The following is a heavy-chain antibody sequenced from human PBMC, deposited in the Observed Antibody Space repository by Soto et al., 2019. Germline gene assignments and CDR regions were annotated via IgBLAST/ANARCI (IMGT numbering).Heavy chain of an antibody. D-gene: IGHD3-10*01. CDR3: AARPYYYYGLDV. Sequence: PLSLTCTVSGGSITTPGYSWSWIRQPPGKAPEWSGYVYHNGNAYPKPSLKSRDTISLDGAKNQFSLKVTSVTAAHTGLYCGAARPYYYYGLDVWGQGTTVTVSS. CDR1: GGSITTPGYS. J-gene: IGHJ6*02. CDR2: VYHNGNA. V-gene: IGHV4-30-2*01.